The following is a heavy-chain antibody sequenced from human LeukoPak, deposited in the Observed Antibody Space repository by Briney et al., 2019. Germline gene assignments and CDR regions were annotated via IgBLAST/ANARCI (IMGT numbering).Heavy chain of an antibody. CDR1: GFTFSSYA. V-gene: IGHV3-30-3*01. D-gene: IGHD6-13*01. CDR3: ARVTADDYYYYGMDV. CDR2: ISYDGSNK. J-gene: IGHJ6*02. Sequence: PGRSLRLSCAASGFTFSSYAMHWVRQAPGKGLEWVAVISYDGSNKYYADSVKGRFTISRDNSKNTLYLQMNSLRAEDTAVYYCARVTADDYYYYGMDVWGQGTTVTVSS.